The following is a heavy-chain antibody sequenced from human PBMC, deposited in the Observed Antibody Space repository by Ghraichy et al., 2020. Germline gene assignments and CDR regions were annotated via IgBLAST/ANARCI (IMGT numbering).Heavy chain of an antibody. CDR1: GYTFTTYY. J-gene: IGHJ6*02. D-gene: IGHD6-6*01. CDR2: INPSGGST. CDR3: AREVGSTSSSSFYYGMDV. V-gene: IGHV1-46*01. Sequence: ASVKVSCKASGYTFTTYYIHWVRQAPGKGLEWMGIINPSGGSTNYAQRFQGRVTMTRDTSTSTAYMELSSLRFEDTAIYYCAREVGSTSSSSFYYGMDVWGQETTVTVSS.